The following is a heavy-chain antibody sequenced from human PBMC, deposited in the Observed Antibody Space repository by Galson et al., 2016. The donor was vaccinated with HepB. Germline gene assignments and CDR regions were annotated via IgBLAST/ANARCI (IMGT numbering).Heavy chain of an antibody. CDR2: ISVYNGRT. CDR1: GYTSSSYG. D-gene: IGHD2-8*02. Sequence: SVKVSCKASGYTSSSYGICWVRQAPGQGLEWMGWISVYNGRTAYAYKLVGRVTMTADTSTNTAYMELGSLASDDTAVYYCATCDWWSTACGGAHWGQGTLVTVSS. CDR3: ATCDWWSTACGGAH. J-gene: IGHJ4*02. V-gene: IGHV1-18*01.